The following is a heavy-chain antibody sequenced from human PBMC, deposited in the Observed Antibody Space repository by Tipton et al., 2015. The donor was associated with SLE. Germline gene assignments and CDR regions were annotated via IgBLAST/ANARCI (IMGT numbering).Heavy chain of an antibody. CDR3: ARHDRYCSSTSCYRSRGYYYYGMDV. CDR2: INHSGST. Sequence: LRLSCAVYGGSFSGYYWSWIRQPPGKGLEWIGEINHSGSTNYNPSLKSRVTISVDTSKNQFSLKLSSVTAADTAVYYCARHDRYCSSTSCYRSRGYYYYGMDVWGQGTTVTVSS. CDR1: GGSFSGYY. D-gene: IGHD2-2*02. J-gene: IGHJ6*02. V-gene: IGHV4-34*01.